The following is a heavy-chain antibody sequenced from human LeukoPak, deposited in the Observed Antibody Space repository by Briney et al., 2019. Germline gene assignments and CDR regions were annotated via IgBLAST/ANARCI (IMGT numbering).Heavy chain of an antibody. Sequence: PSETLSLTCTVSDGSISSYYWSWIRQPAGKGLEWIGRIFSTGSTNYNPSLKSRVTMSVDTSKNQFSLKLSSVTAADTAVYYCARLKGIAVRGWFDPWGQGTLVTVSS. CDR3: ARLKGIAVRGWFDP. V-gene: IGHV4-4*07. D-gene: IGHD6-19*01. CDR1: DGSISSYY. CDR2: IFSTGST. J-gene: IGHJ5*02.